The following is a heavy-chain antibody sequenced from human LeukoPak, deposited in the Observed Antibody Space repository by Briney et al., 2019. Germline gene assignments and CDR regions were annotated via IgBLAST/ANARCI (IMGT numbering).Heavy chain of an antibody. D-gene: IGHD1-1*01. CDR1: GGSISTYY. V-gene: IGHV4-59*01. J-gene: IGHJ3*02. CDR2: IYYSGST. Sequence: NPSETLSLTCTVSGGSISTYYWSWIRQPPGEGLEWIGYIYYSGSTNYNPSLKSRVTISVDTSKNQFSLKLSSVTAADTAVYYCASSPGGTGAFDIWGQGTKVTVSS. CDR3: ASSPGGTGAFDI.